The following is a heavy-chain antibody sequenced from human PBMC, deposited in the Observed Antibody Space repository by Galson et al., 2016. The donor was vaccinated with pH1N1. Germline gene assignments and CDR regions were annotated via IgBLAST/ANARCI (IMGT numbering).Heavy chain of an antibody. D-gene: IGHD5-12*01. CDR3: AREGSGYDFWFDP. J-gene: IGHJ5*02. CDR2: INPKGGAT. V-gene: IGHV1-2*02. Sequence: SVKVSCKASGYTFSGSYIHWVRRAPGQGLEWMGWINPKGGATNDAQKFRGRFTMTRDTSINTVYMDLTSLTSDDTAFYFCAREGSGYDFWFDPWGQGTLVTVSS. CDR1: GYTFSGSY.